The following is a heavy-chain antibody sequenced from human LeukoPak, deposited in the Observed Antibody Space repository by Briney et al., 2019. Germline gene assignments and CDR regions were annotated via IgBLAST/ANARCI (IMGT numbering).Heavy chain of an antibody. D-gene: IGHD2/OR15-2a*01. J-gene: IGHJ6*02. CDR2: IARGGGANR. Sequence: GGSLRLSCAASGLTFSRYEMIWVRKAPEKGLEWVSYIARGGGANRFYPESVKGRFTISRDNAKNSLYLHMNSLRAEDTGVYYCARIGTTTRGPAGLDVWGQGTTVTVSS. V-gene: IGHV3-48*03. CDR1: GLTFSRYE. CDR3: ARIGTTTRGPAGLDV.